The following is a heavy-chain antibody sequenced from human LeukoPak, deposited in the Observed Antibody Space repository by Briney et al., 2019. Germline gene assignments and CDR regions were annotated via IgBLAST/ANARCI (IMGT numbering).Heavy chain of an antibody. D-gene: IGHD1-26*01. Sequence: GGSLRLSCAASGFTFSSYSMNWVRQAPGKGLEWVSSISSSSSYIYYADSVKGRFTISRDNAKNSLYLQMNSLRAEDTALYHCARVVGARFGYYYYGMDVWGQGTTVTVSS. CDR3: ARVVGARFGYYYYGMDV. CDR1: GFTFSSYS. CDR2: ISSSSSYI. V-gene: IGHV3-21*04. J-gene: IGHJ6*02.